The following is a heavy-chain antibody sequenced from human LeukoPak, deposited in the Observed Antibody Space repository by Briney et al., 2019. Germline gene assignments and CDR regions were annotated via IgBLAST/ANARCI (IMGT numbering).Heavy chain of an antibody. CDR1: GYTFTGYY. V-gene: IGHV1-2*02. Sequence: ASVTVSCKSSGYTFTGYYMHWVRQAPGQGLGGMGWINPNSGGTNYAQKFQGRVTMTRDTSISTAYMELSRLRSDDTAVYYCAREGSLPPNFDYWGQGTLVTVSS. CDR3: AREGSLPPNFDY. CDR2: INPNSGGT. D-gene: IGHD3-10*01. J-gene: IGHJ4*02.